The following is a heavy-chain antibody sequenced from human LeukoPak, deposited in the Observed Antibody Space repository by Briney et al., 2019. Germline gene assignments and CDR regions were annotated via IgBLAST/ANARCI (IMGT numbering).Heavy chain of an antibody. CDR2: IYTSGST. Sequence: SEALSLTCTVSGGSISSYYWSWIRQPAGKGLEWIGRIYTSGSTNYNPTLKSRVTMSVDTSKNQFSLKLSSVTAADTAVYYCARDRCSSTSCLLGLVWYFDLWGRGTLVTVSS. D-gene: IGHD2-2*01. CDR1: GGSISSYY. CDR3: ARDRCSSTSCLLGLVWYFDL. J-gene: IGHJ2*01. V-gene: IGHV4-4*07.